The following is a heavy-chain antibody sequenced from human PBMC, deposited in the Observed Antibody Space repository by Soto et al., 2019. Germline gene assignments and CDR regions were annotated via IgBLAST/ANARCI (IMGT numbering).Heavy chain of an antibody. V-gene: IGHV3-30*18. Sequence: QVQLVESGGGVVQPGRSLILSCAASGFTFSRYGMHWVRQAPGKGLEWVAVISSDGSNKYYADSVKGRFTISRDISKNTLYLKMKSLVVEDTTVYYCAKDWVYCSVGSGYSVGYSGQGTRVTVSS. D-gene: IGHD2-15*01. CDR1: GFTFSRYG. J-gene: IGHJ4*02. CDR2: ISSDGSNK. CDR3: AKDWVYCSVGSGYSVGY.